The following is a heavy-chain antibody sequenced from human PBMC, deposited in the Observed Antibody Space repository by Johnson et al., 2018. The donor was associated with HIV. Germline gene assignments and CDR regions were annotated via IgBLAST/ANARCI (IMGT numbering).Heavy chain of an antibody. CDR1: GFTFSDHA. CDR2: ISYDGSSK. CDR3: AREKIRAFDI. Sequence: QVQLVESGGGLVQPGGSLRLSCAASGFTFSDHAMHWVRQAQGKGLEWVAVISYDGSSKYYADSVKGRFTISRDNSKNTLYLQMNSLRAEDTAVYYCAREKIRAFDIWGQGTMVTVSS. V-gene: IGHV3-30-3*01. J-gene: IGHJ3*02.